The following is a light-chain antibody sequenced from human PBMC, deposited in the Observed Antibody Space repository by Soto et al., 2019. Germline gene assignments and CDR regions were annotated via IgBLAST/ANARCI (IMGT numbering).Light chain of an antibody. V-gene: IGLV2-23*02. J-gene: IGLJ3*02. Sequence: QSVLTQPASVSGSPGQSITISCTGTSSDIGAYDYVSWYRQYPGKAPELIIYEVSQRPSTFFNRFSGSKSGNTASLTISGLQSDDEADYYCCSYAGNNALVFXGGTKGTVL. CDR3: CSYAGNNALV. CDR2: EVS. CDR1: SSDIGAYDY.